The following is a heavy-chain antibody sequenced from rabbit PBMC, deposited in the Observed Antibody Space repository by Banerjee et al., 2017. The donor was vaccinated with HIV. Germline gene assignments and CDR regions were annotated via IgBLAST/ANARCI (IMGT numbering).Heavy chain of an antibody. V-gene: IGHV1S40*01. CDR2: IYTGDDTT. Sequence: QSLEESGGDLVKPGASLTLTCTASGIDFSSYYSMCWVRQAPGKGLEWIGCIYTGDDTTYYASWVNGRFTISKTSSTTVTLQMTSLTAADTATYFCARDPTSSGAGYNLWGPGTLVTVS. CDR1: GIDFSSYYS. CDR3: ARDPTSSGAGYNL. J-gene: IGHJ4*01. D-gene: IGHD1-1*01.